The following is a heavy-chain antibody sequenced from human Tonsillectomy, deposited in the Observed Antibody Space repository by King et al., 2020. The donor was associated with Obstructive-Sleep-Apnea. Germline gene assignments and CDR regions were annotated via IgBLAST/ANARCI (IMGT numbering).Heavy chain of an antibody. CDR1: GYTFTGYY. D-gene: IGHD2-2*01. CDR3: AGDVGYCSSTSCYNWFDP. CDR2: INPNSGGT. V-gene: IGHV1-2*02. J-gene: IGHJ5*02. Sequence: VQLVESGAEVKKPGASVKVSCKASGYTFTGYYMHWVRQAPGQGLEWMGWINPNSGGTNYAQKFQGRVTMTRDTSISTAYMELSRLRSDDKAVYYCAGDVGYCSSTSCYNWFDPWGQGTLVTVSS.